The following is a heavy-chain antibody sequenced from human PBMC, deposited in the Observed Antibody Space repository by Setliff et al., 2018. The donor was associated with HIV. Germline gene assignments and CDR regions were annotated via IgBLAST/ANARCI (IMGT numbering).Heavy chain of an antibody. CDR3: AKDDGSYWGNYFDS. J-gene: IGHJ4*02. CDR1: GFTFRNFG. D-gene: IGHD1-26*01. Sequence: GGSLRLSCAASGFTFRNFGMHWVRQAPGKGLEWMAVIWFDGRSKYYADSVKGRFTISRDNSKNTLYLQMNSLRVEDTALYYCAKDDGSYWGNYFDSWGQGTLVTVSS. V-gene: IGHV3-33*03. CDR2: IWFDGRSK.